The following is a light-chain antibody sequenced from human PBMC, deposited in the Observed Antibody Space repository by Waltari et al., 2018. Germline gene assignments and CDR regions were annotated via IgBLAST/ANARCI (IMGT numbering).Light chain of an antibody. CDR2: GAS. CDR1: QDVGTH. V-gene: IGKV1-39*01. CDR3: QQNFSSPWT. J-gene: IGKJ1*01. Sequence: DIQMTQSPPSLSASVGDTITITCRTSQDVGTHVNWDQYTPPKPPKLMIFGASSLQRGVPSRFSGRGSRTDFTLTVNSLQPEDFTTYCCQQNFSSPWTFGPGTQV.